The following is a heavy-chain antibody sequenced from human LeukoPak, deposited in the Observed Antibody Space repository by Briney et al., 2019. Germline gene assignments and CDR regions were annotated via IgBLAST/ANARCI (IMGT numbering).Heavy chain of an antibody. V-gene: IGHV3-23*01. CDR2: ISGSAGHT. CDR3: AKDHPSEVGARGYFDY. CDR1: GFTFSSYA. Sequence: HPGGSLRLSCAASGFTFSSYAMSWVRQVPGKGLEWVSAISGSAGHTYYADSVKGRFTISRDNSKNTLYLQMNSLRAEDTAVYHCAKDHPSEVGARGYFDYWGQGTLVTVSS. J-gene: IGHJ4*02. D-gene: IGHD1-26*01.